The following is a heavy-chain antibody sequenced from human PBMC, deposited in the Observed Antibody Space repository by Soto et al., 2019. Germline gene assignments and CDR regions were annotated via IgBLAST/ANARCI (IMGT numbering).Heavy chain of an antibody. J-gene: IGHJ4*02. D-gene: IGHD3-10*01. CDR1: GFSLSTNGVG. CDR2: IYWDDDK. CDR3: AHRPYDYGSGSSYPLFDY. V-gene: IGHV2-5*02. Sequence: QITLKESGPTLVKPTQTLTLTCTFSGFSLSTNGVGVGWIRQPPGKTLEWLVLIYWDDDKRYSPSLKSRLTITKDTSKNQVVLTMTNMDPADTATYYCAHRPYDYGSGSSYPLFDYWGQGTLVTVSS.